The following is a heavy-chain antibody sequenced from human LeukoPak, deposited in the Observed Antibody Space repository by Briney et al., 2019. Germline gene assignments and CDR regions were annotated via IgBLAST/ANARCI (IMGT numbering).Heavy chain of an antibody. D-gene: IGHD4-23*01. Sequence: SETLSLTCTVSGGSISSYYWSWIRQSPGKGLEWIGYIYYSGSTNYNPSLKSRVPISIDTSKKQFSLKLSSVTAADAAVYYCARGATLVARDWFDPWGQGTLVTVSS. V-gene: IGHV4-59*01. CDR3: ARGATLVARDWFDP. CDR2: IYYSGST. J-gene: IGHJ5*02. CDR1: GGSISSYY.